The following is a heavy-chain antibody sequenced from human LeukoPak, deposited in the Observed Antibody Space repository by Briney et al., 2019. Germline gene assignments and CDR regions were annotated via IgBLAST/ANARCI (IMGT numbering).Heavy chain of an antibody. CDR1: GYTFTSYY. V-gene: IGHV1-46*01. Sequence: ASVKVSCKASGYTFTSYYMHWVRQAPGQGLEWMGIINPSGGSTSYAQKFQGRVTITADESTSTAYMELSSLRSEDTAVYYCAKYASSIAARGWYFDLWGRGTLITVSS. CDR2: INPSGGST. CDR3: AKYASSIAARGWYFDL. J-gene: IGHJ2*01. D-gene: IGHD6-6*01.